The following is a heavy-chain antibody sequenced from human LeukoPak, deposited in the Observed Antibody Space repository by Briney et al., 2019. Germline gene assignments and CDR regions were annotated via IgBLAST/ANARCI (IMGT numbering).Heavy chain of an antibody. V-gene: IGHV3-30*18. Sequence: GGSLRLSCAASGFTFSSYGMHWVRQAPGKGLEGVAGISYDGNNKYYADSMKGRYTVSRDNSKNTLYLDMNSLRGEDTGVYYCAKVGRVNATSDPFYVWGPGTVVTVS. J-gene: IGHJ3*01. CDR2: ISYDGNNK. CDR1: GFTFSSYG. CDR3: AKVGRVNATSDPFYV. D-gene: IGHD2-21*01.